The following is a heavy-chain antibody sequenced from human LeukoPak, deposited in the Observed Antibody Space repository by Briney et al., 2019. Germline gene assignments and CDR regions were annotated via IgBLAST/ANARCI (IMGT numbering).Heavy chain of an antibody. V-gene: IGHV3-48*04. Sequence: GGSLRLSCAASGFTFSSYSMNWVRQAPGKGLEWVSYISSSGSTIYYADSVEGRFTISRDNAKNSLYLQMNSLRAEDTAVYYCARESEWLVEGHFDYWGQGTLVTVSS. D-gene: IGHD6-19*01. CDR1: GFTFSSYS. CDR3: ARESEWLVEGHFDY. CDR2: ISSSGSTI. J-gene: IGHJ4*02.